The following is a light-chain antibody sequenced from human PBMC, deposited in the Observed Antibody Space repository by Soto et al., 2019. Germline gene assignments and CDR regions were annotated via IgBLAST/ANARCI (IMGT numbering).Light chain of an antibody. J-gene: IGLJ3*02. V-gene: IGLV2-14*01. Sequence: QSVLTQPASVSGSPGQSITISCTGTSRDVGGYNYVSWYQQHPGKAPKLMIYEVSNRPSGVSNRFSGSKSANTASLTISGLQAEDEANYYCTSYTSSNTPVFGGGTKLTVL. CDR2: EVS. CDR3: TSYTSSNTPV. CDR1: SRDVGGYNY.